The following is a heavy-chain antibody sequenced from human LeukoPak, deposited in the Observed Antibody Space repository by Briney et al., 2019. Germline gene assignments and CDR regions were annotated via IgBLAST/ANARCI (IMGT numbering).Heavy chain of an antibody. J-gene: IGHJ6*03. CDR3: ARFLKSPPRTQLLYKGGFPEAYMDV. Sequence: GGSLRLSXAASGFTFDDYGMSWVRQAPGKGLEWVSGINWNGGSTCYADSVKGRFTISRDNAKNSLYLQMNSLRAEDTALYYCARFLKSPPRTQLLYKGGFPEAYMDVWGKGTTVTVSS. V-gene: IGHV3-20*04. D-gene: IGHD2-2*02. CDR1: GFTFDDYG. CDR2: INWNGGST.